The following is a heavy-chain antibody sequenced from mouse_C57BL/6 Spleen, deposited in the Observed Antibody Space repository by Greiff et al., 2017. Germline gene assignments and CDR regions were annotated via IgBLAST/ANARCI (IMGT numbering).Heavy chain of an antibody. D-gene: IGHD1-1*01. V-gene: IGHV1-80*01. Sequence: QVQLQQSGAELVKPGASVKISCKASGYAFSSYWMNWVKQRPGKGLEWIGQIYPGDGDTNYNGKFKGKATLTADKSSSTAYMQLSSLTSEDSAVYFCARSGSNYYARDYWGQGTSVTVSS. CDR3: ARSGSNYYARDY. CDR1: GYAFSSYW. CDR2: IYPGDGDT. J-gene: IGHJ4*01.